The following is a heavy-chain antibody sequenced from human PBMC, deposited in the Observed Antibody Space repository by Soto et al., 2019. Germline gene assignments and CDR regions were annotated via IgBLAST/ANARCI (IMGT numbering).Heavy chain of an antibody. D-gene: IGHD3-22*01. CDR1: GGTFSSYT. Sequence: GASVKVSCKASGGTFSSYTISWVRQAPGQGLEWMGRIIPILGIANYAQKFQGRVTITADKSTSTAYMELSSLRSEDTAVYYCASDSGGYYYYMDVWGKGTTVTVSS. CDR3: ASDSGGYYYYMDV. V-gene: IGHV1-69*02. J-gene: IGHJ6*03. CDR2: IIPILGIA.